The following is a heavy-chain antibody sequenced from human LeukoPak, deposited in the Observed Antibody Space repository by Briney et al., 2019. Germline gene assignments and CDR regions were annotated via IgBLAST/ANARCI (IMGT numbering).Heavy chain of an antibody. Sequence: SEPLSLTCTVSGGSISSYYWSWIRQPPGKGLEWIGYIYYSGSTNYNPSLKSRVTISVDPSKNQFSLKLSSVTAADTAVYYCAREIYDYVWGSYRSPRFDPWGQGTLVTVSS. V-gene: IGHV4-59*01. CDR1: GGSISSYY. CDR3: AREIYDYVWGSYRSPRFDP. J-gene: IGHJ5*02. D-gene: IGHD3-16*02. CDR2: IYYSGST.